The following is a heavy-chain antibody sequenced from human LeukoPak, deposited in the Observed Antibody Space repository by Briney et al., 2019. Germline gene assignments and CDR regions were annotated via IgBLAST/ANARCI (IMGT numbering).Heavy chain of an antibody. Sequence: PSETLSLTCSVSGGSIISYYWSWIRQPPGKGLEWIGYSYYSGSTNYNPSLKSRVTISVDTSKKQFSLKLSSVTAADTAVYYCAREIVVVPSAITWFDPWGQGTLVTVSS. J-gene: IGHJ5*02. CDR2: SYYSGST. CDR3: AREIVVVPSAITWFDP. CDR1: GGSIISYY. D-gene: IGHD2-2*02. V-gene: IGHV4-59*01.